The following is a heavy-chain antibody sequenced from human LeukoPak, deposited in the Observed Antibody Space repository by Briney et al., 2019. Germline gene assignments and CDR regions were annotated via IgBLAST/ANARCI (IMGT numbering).Heavy chain of an antibody. J-gene: IGHJ6*03. CDR3: AKDRNSKSYYYVDV. V-gene: IGHV3-30*02. D-gene: IGHD4-23*01. CDR1: GFTFSSYG. Sequence: TGGSLRLSCAASGFTFSSYGMHWVRQAPGKGLEWVAFIHYDGSNKYYADSVKGRFTISRDNSKNTLYMQMNSLRAEDTAVYYCAKDRNSKSYYYVDVWGKGTTVTVSS. CDR2: IHYDGSNK.